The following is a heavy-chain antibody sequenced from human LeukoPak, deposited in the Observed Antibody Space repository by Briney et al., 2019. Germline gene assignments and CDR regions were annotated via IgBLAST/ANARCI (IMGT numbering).Heavy chain of an antibody. J-gene: IGHJ3*02. CDR3: ARASDWLSLDAFDI. V-gene: IGHV4-4*07. Sequence: PSETLSLTCIVSGGSISNYYWSWIRQPAGKGLEWIGRIYTSGSTNYNPSLKSRVTISVDTSKNQFSLKLSSVTAADTAVYYCARASDWLSLDAFDIWGQGTMVTVSS. CDR2: IYTSGST. D-gene: IGHD3/OR15-3a*01. CDR1: GGSISNYY.